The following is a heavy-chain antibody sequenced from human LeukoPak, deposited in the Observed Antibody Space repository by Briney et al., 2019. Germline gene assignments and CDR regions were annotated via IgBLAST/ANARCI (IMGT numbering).Heavy chain of an antibody. D-gene: IGHD3-10*01. Sequence: GESLKISCKGSGYSFTSYWIGWVRQMPGKGLEWMGIIYPGDSDTRYSPSFQGHFTISANKSLSTPYRQWSSLKAPATALYYCARHLLWFGEFERVVLDYWGQGTLVTVSS. CDR3: ARHLLWFGEFERVVLDY. CDR1: GYSFTSYW. CDR2: IYPGDSDT. V-gene: IGHV5-51*01. J-gene: IGHJ4*02.